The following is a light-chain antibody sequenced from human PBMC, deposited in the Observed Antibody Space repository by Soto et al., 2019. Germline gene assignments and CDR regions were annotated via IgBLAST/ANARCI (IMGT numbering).Light chain of an antibody. CDR1: QTIYRW. Sequence: DIPMTQSPSTLSASIGDRVTITCRASQTIYRWLAWYQQKPGKAPNLLIYKASNLPSGVPSRFSGSGSGTEFTLTISGLQPDDSALYYCQQYNRYTWTFGQGTKVEIK. V-gene: IGKV1-5*03. J-gene: IGKJ1*01. CDR2: KAS. CDR3: QQYNRYTWT.